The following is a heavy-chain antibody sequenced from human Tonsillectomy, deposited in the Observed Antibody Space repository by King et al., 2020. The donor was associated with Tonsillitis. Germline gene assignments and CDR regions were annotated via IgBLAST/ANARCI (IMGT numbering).Heavy chain of an antibody. CDR2: IWYDGSNK. Sequence: QVQLVESGGGVVQPGRSLRLSCAASGFTFSSYGMHWVRQAPGKGLEWVAVIWYDGSNKYYADSVKGRFTISRDNSKNTLYLQMNSLRAEDTAVYYCARDPDSGYDPESYYYYGMDVWGQGTTVTVSS. V-gene: IGHV3-33*01. CDR1: GFTFSSYG. CDR3: ARDPDSGYDPESYYYYGMDV. J-gene: IGHJ6*02. D-gene: IGHD5-12*01.